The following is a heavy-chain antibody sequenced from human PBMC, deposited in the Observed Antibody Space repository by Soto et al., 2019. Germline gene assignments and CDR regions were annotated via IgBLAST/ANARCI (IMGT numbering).Heavy chain of an antibody. D-gene: IGHD4-17*01. CDR3: ARDHSXYGDXAIKGLRD. J-gene: IGHJ4*02. Sequence: QVQLVQSGAEVKGPGSSVRVSCKASEGTFSNYAITWVRQAPGQGLXWMGGIIPLFGTTNYAQKFQGRVTITADESTSTAYLELSSLTSEDTAVYYCARDHSXYGDXAIKGLRDWGQGILVTVSS. CDR1: EGTFSNYA. V-gene: IGHV1-69*01. CDR2: IIPLFGTT.